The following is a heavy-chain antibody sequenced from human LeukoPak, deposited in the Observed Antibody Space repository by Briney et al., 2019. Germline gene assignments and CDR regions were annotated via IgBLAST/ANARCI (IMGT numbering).Heavy chain of an antibody. Sequence: ASVKVSCKATGYTFTSYDITWVRQATGQGLEWMGWMNPNSGNTGYARKFQGRVTMTRNTSISTAYMELSSLRSEDTAVYYCARDGEYYYDSSGSPSSDYWGQGTLVTLSS. CDR2: MNPNSGNT. CDR1: GYTFTSYD. D-gene: IGHD3-22*01. CDR3: ARDGEYYYDSSGSPSSDY. V-gene: IGHV1-8*01. J-gene: IGHJ4*02.